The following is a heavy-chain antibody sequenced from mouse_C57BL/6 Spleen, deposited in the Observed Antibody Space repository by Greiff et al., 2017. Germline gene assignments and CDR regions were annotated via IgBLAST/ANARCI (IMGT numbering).Heavy chain of an antibody. CDR2: IGPGSSTT. D-gene: IGHD1-1*01. CDR3: AMSYYYGSSPFDF. J-gene: IGHJ2*01. CDR1: GYTFTDYY. V-gene: IGHV1-77*01. Sequence: VQLQQSGAELVKPGASVKISCKASGYTFTDYYINWVKQRPGQGLEWIGKIGPGSSTTYYNEKFKGKATLTADKSSSTAYMQLSSLTSVDSAVYFCAMSYYYGSSPFDFWGQGTTLTVSS.